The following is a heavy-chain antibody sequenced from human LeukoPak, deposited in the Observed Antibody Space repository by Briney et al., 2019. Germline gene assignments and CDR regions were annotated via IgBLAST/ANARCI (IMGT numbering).Heavy chain of an antibody. V-gene: IGHV1-2*02. CDR3: AREQILGYCSGGSCYGSLGGVDY. CDR1: GYTFTGYY. Sequence: ASVKVSCKASGYTFTGYYMNWMRQAPGQGLEWMGWINPNSGGTNYAQKFQGRVTMTRDTSISTAYMELSRLRSDDPGVYYCAREQILGYCSGGSCYGSLGGVDYWGQGTLVTVSS. CDR2: INPNSGGT. D-gene: IGHD2-15*01. J-gene: IGHJ4*02.